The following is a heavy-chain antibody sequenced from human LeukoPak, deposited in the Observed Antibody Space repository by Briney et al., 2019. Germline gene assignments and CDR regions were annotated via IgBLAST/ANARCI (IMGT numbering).Heavy chain of an antibody. CDR2: ISYDGSNK. CDR3: AREGRYYDILTGFYLKYYFDY. CDR1: GFTFSSYG. Sequence: GGSLRLSCAASGFTFSSYGMHWVRQAPGKGLEWVAVISYDGSNKYYADSVKGRFTISRDNSKNTLYLQMNSLRAEDTAVYYCAREGRYYDILTGFYLKYYFDYWGQGTLVTVSS. D-gene: IGHD3-9*01. J-gene: IGHJ4*02. V-gene: IGHV3-30*03.